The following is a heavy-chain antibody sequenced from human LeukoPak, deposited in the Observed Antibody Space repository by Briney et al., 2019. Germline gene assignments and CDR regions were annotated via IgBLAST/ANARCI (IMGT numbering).Heavy chain of an antibody. Sequence: PGGSLRLSCAASGFTFSSYGMHWVRQAPGKGLEWVGRIKSTTDGGTTDYAAPVKGRFTISRDDSKNTLYLQTNSLKTEDTAVYFCTRIIKGGALDYWGQGTLVTVSS. D-gene: IGHD3-10*01. CDR1: GFTFSSYG. J-gene: IGHJ4*02. CDR2: IKSTTDGGTT. V-gene: IGHV3-15*07. CDR3: TRIIKGGALDY.